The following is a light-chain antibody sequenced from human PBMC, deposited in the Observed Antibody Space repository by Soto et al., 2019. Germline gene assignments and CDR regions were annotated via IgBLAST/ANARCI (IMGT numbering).Light chain of an antibody. J-gene: IGKJ1*01. CDR2: AAS. V-gene: IGKV3-20*01. CDR1: QTVSGRY. Sequence: EIVLTQSPCTVSLAPGDRATLSCRASQTVSGRYLAWYEQKPGQAPRLLIYAASRRATGVPDRFSGSGSGTDFTLTISSLQPEDFATYYCQQSYSTPTWTFGQGTKVDIK. CDR3: QQSYSTPTWT.